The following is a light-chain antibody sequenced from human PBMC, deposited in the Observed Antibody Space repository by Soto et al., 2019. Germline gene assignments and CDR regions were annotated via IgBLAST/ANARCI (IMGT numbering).Light chain of an antibody. V-gene: IGKV3-15*01. CDR1: QNIVTN. CDR2: DAS. CDR3: QQYNSWPLT. Sequence: IVMTQSPVTLSVSPGERATLSFRASQNIVTNLAWYQQKPGQAPTLVIYDASTRATDIPARFSGSGFGTEFILTISSLQSEDFAVYYCQQYNSWPLTFGGGTKVDI. J-gene: IGKJ4*01.